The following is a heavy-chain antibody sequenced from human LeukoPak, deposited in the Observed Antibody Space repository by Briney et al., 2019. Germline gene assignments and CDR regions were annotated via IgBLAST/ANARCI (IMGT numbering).Heavy chain of an antibody. J-gene: IGHJ4*02. CDR2: ISGSGSTI. Sequence: GGSLRLSCAASGFIFSSYEMNWVRQAPGKGLEWVSYISGSGSTIYYADSVKGRFTISRDNAKNSLYLQMNSLRAEDTAMYYCAKAGCSSSWYDYWGQGTLVTVSS. D-gene: IGHD6-13*01. CDR3: AKAGCSSSWYDY. V-gene: IGHV3-48*03. CDR1: GFIFSSYE.